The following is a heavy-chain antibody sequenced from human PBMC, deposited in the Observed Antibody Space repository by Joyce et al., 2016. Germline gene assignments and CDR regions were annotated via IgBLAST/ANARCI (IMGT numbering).Heavy chain of an antibody. J-gene: IGHJ6*03. Sequence: QVQLVESGGGVVQPGNSLTLSCAASGFTFSVYGMHWVRQAPGKGLEWVAVTSYDRTNNYYADSVKGRFTISRDNSKNTLYLHINSLRAEDTAVYYCAKDSITSSYYYYYYMDAWGKGTTVTVSS. V-gene: IGHV3-30*18. CDR3: AKDSITSSYYYYYYMDA. CDR1: GFTFSVYG. CDR2: TSYDRTNN. D-gene: IGHD2-2*01.